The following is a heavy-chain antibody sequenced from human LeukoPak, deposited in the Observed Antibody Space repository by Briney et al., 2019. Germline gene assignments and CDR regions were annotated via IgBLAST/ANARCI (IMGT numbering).Heavy chain of an antibody. Sequence: GGSLRLSCAASGFTFSSYSMNWVRQAPGKGLEWVSSISSSSSYIYYADSVKGRFTISRDNAKNSLYLQMNSLRAEDTAVYYCARDLGSNYGGFDYWGQGTLVTVSS. CDR3: ARDLGSNYGGFDY. V-gene: IGHV3-21*01. CDR2: ISSSSSYI. D-gene: IGHD4-11*01. CDR1: GFTFSSYS. J-gene: IGHJ4*02.